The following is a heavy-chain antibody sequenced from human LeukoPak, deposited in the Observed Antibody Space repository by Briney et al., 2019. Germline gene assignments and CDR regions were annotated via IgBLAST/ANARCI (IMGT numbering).Heavy chain of an antibody. V-gene: IGHV4-38-2*02. Sequence: SETLSLTCTVSGYSISSGYYWGWIRQPPGKGLEWIGSIYHSGSTYYNPSLRSRVTISVDTSKNQFSLKLSSVTAADTAVYYCASLDRITMVRGGKNFDYWGQGTLVTVSS. CDR2: IYHSGST. D-gene: IGHD3-10*01. J-gene: IGHJ4*02. CDR1: GYSISSGYY. CDR3: ASLDRITMVRGGKNFDY.